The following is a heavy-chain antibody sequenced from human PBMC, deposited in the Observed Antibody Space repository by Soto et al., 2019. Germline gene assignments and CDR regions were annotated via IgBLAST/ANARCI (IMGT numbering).Heavy chain of an antibody. CDR1: GFTFSSYA. D-gene: IGHD3-10*01. CDR2: ISGSGGST. Sequence: EVQLLESGGGLVQPGGSLRLSCAASGFTFSSYAMSWVRQAPGKGLEWVSAISGSGGSTYYADSVKGRFTISRDNSKNTLYLQMNSLRAEDTAVYYCARVPPYYYGSGDNWFDPWGQGTLVTVSS. CDR3: ARVPPYYYGSGDNWFDP. J-gene: IGHJ5*02. V-gene: IGHV3-23*01.